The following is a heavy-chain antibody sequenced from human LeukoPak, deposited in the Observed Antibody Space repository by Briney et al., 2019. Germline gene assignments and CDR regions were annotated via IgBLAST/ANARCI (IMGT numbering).Heavy chain of an antibody. CDR1: GFTFSSYA. Sequence: GGSLRLSCAASGFTFSSYAMSWVRQAPGKGLEWVSAISGSGGSTYYADSVKGRFTISRDNSKNTLYLQMNSLKAEDTAVYYCAKTKGQWLVSDYWGQGTLVTVSS. V-gene: IGHV3-23*01. CDR2: ISGSGGST. CDR3: AKTKGQWLVSDY. J-gene: IGHJ4*02. D-gene: IGHD6-19*01.